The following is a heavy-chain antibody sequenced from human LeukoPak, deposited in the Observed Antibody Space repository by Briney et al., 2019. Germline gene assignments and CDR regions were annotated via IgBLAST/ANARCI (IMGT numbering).Heavy chain of an antibody. CDR1: GFTFDDYS. Sequence: GGSLRLSCAASGFTFDDYSIHWVRQAPGKGLEWVSFISWDGVSTYYADSVKGRFTISRDNAKNSLYLQMNSLRAEDTALYYCARDSGAIAVAAFDYWGQGTLVTVSS. V-gene: IGHV3-43*01. CDR3: ARDSGAIAVAAFDY. D-gene: IGHD6-19*01. CDR2: ISWDGVST. J-gene: IGHJ4*02.